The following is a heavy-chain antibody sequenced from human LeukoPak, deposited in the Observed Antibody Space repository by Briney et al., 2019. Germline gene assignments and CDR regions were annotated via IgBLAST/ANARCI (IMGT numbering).Heavy chain of an antibody. D-gene: IGHD3-9*01. CDR3: ARDLLGSYYDILTGYYIPPFDY. Sequence: GASVKVSCKASGYTFTSYGISWVRQAPGQGLEWMGWISAYNGNTNYAQKLQGRVTMTTDTSTSTAYMELRSLRSDDTAVYYCARDLLGSYYDILTGYYIPPFDYWGQGTLVTVSP. J-gene: IGHJ4*02. CDR2: ISAYNGNT. V-gene: IGHV1-18*04. CDR1: GYTFTSYG.